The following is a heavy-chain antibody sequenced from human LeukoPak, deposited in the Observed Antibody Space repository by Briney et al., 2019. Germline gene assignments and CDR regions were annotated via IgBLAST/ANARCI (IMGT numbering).Heavy chain of an antibody. V-gene: IGHV3-23*01. CDR3: AKRPGYTTGWFFDF. J-gene: IGHJ4*02. CDR1: GFSFSSYA. Sequence: GGSLKLSCAASGFSFSSYAMSWVRQAPGKGLEWVSSISGSGDNTYYAESVKGRFTISRDNSKNTLFLQMNSLRAEDTAVFYCAKRPGYTTGWFFDFWGQGTLVTVSS. CDR2: ISGSGDNT. D-gene: IGHD6-19*01.